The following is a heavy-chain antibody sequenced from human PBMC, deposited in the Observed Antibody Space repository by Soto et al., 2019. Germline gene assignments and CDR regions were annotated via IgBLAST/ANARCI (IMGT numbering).Heavy chain of an antibody. CDR3: ARQRMYYDFWSGYYKSYYYYMDV. J-gene: IGHJ6*03. V-gene: IGHV4-34*01. CDR2: INHSGST. CDR1: GGSFSGYY. Sequence: SETLSLTCAVYGGSFSGYYWSWIRQPPGKGLEWIGEINHSGSTNYNPSLKSRVTISVDTSKNQFSLKLSSVTAADTAVYYCARQRMYYDFWSGYYKSYYYYMDVWGKGTTVTVSS. D-gene: IGHD3-3*01.